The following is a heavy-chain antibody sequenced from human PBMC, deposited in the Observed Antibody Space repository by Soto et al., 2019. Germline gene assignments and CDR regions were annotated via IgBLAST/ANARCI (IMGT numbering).Heavy chain of an antibody. Sequence: QVQLVQSGAEVKEPGASVKISCKTSGYTFSNYGVTWVRQAPGQGLEWIGCNTDYAQKFQGTVTMTRDTSTSTAYLEVRSLKSDDTAVYYCARGGLHIYGGSWNYYFDYWGQGTLVTVSS. CDR1: GYTFSNYG. CDR2: NT. J-gene: IGHJ4*02. D-gene: IGHD1-7*01. V-gene: IGHV1-18*01. CDR3: ARGGLHIYGGSWNYYFDY.